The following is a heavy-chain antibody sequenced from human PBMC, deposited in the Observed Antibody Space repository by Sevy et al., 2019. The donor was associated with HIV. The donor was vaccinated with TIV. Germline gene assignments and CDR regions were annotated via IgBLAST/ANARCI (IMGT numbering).Heavy chain of an antibody. CDR2: ISGSGGST. CDR3: AKTPLNYDSSGYYDAHTYYFDY. CDR1: GFTFSSYA. Sequence: GGSLRLSCAASGFTFSSYAMSWVRQAPGKGLEWVSAISGSGGSTYYTDSVKGRFTISRDNSKNTLYLQMNSLRAEDTAVYYCAKTPLNYDSSGYYDAHTYYFDYWGHGTLVTVSS. D-gene: IGHD3-22*01. J-gene: IGHJ4*01. V-gene: IGHV3-23*01.